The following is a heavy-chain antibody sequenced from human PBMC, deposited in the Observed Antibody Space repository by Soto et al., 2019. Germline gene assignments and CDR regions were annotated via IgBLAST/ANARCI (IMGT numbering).Heavy chain of an antibody. CDR1: GYTFTGYY. CDR2: INPSSGGT. Sequence: ASVKVSCQASGYTFTGYYMHWVRQAPGQRLEGMGWINPSSGGTNYAQKFQGGVTMTRDTSISTAYMELRRLRSDDTAVYYCARGHVVVPAATSSHDYYYYYGMDVWGQGTTVTVSS. J-gene: IGHJ6*02. V-gene: IGHV1-2*02. CDR3: ARGHVVVPAATSSHDYYYYYGMDV. D-gene: IGHD2-2*01.